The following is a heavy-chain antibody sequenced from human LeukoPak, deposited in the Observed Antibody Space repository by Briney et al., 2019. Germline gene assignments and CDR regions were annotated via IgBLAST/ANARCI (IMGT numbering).Heavy chain of an antibody. D-gene: IGHD3-22*01. Sequence: GASVKVSCKASGYTFTSYGISWVRQAPGQGLEWMGGIIPIFGTANYAQKFQGRVTITADESTSTAYMELSSLRSEDTAVYYCARSFDSSGYFDAFDIWGQGTMVTVSS. CDR1: GYTFTSYG. J-gene: IGHJ3*02. CDR3: ARSFDSSGYFDAFDI. CDR2: IIPIFGTA. V-gene: IGHV1-69*13.